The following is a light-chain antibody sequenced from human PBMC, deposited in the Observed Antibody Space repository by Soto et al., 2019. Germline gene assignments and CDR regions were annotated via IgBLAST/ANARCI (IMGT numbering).Light chain of an antibody. Sequence: SYELTQPPSVSVAPGETARITCGGNNIGSKSVHWYQQKPGQAPRLVISYDNDRPSGIPERFSGSDSGNTATLTISRVEVGDEADYYCQVWDSSSDHVVFGGGTKVTVL. J-gene: IGLJ3*02. V-gene: IGLV3-21*04. CDR2: YDN. CDR1: NIGSKS. CDR3: QVWDSSSDHVV.